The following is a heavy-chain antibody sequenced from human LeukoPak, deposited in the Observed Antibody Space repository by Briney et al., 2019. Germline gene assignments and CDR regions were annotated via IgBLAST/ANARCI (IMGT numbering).Heavy chain of an antibody. CDR1: GGTFSSYA. CDR3: ARDLSSTSNWELDY. D-gene: IGHD7-27*01. J-gene: IGHJ4*02. Sequence: ASVKVSCKASGGTFSSYAISWVRQAPAQGLEWMGRINPNSGVTEYAQNFQGRVTMTRDTSISASYMELNRLTSDDTAIYYCARDLSSTSNWELDYWGQGTLVTVSS. CDR2: INPNSGVT. V-gene: IGHV1-2*06.